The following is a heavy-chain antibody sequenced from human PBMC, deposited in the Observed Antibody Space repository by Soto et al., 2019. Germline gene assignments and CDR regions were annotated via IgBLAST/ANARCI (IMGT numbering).Heavy chain of an antibody. CDR3: ARDTSGRRVMGFDY. J-gene: IGHJ4*02. V-gene: IGHV3-30-3*01. CDR1: GFTFSSYA. D-gene: IGHD2-21*01. Sequence: QEHLVESGGGVVQPGRSLRLSCAASGFTFSSYAMHWVRQAPGKGLEWMAVISFDGSNKYYADSVKGRFTISRDNSENTLYLQMNSLRPEDTALYFCARDTSGRRVMGFDYWGQGTLVTVSS. CDR2: ISFDGSNK.